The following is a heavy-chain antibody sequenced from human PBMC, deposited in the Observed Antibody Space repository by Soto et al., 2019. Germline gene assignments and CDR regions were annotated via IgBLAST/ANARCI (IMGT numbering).Heavy chain of an antibody. Sequence: VVFLRVSCAASECHFGGYAMSLVRPAPGKGLEWVSAISGSGGSTYYADSVKGRFTISRDNSKNPLYLQMNSLRAEDTAVYYCAKDLLPSPAAPPPAFDIWGQGTMVTVSS. CDR3: AKDLLPSPAAPPPAFDI. V-gene: IGHV3-23*01. CDR2: ISGSGGST. CDR1: ECHFGGYA. D-gene: IGHD6-25*01. J-gene: IGHJ3*02.